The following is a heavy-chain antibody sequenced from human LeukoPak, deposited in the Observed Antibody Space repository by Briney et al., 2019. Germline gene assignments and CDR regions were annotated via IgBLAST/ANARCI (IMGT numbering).Heavy chain of an antibody. J-gene: IGHJ5*02. CDR3: ARDDWNNWFDP. CDR1: GGSISTYY. CDR2: IYSSGTT. Sequence: SETLSLTCTVSGGSISTYYWTWIRQPPGKGLEWIGYIYSSGTTKYNPSLKSRVTISLDISKNQFSLKLSSVTAADTAVYYCARDDWNNWFDPWGRGTLVIVSS. D-gene: IGHD1-1*01. V-gene: IGHV4-59*01.